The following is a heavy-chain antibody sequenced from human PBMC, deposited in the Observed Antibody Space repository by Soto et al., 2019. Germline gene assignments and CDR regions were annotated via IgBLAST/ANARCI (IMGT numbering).Heavy chain of an antibody. CDR3: ARKGDFWSGYYVGY. D-gene: IGHD3-3*01. CDR2: ISAYNGNT. V-gene: IGHV1-18*04. CDR1: GYTFTSYG. Sequence: ASVKVSCKTSGYTFTSYGINWVRQAPGQGLEWMGWISAYNGNTNYAQKLQGRVTMTTDTSTSTAYMELRSLRSDDTAVYYCARKGDFWSGYYVGYWGQGTLVTVYS. J-gene: IGHJ4*02.